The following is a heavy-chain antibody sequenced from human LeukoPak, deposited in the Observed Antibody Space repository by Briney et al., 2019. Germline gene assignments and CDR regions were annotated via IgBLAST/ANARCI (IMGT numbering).Heavy chain of an antibody. J-gene: IGHJ4*02. V-gene: IGHV3-23*01. D-gene: IGHD3-22*01. CDR1: GFTFSSYA. CDR2: ISGSGGST. Sequence: GGSLRLSCAASGFTFSSYAMNWVRQAPGKGLEWVSVISGSGGSTYYADSVKGRFTISRDNSKNTLYLQMKSLRAEDTAVYYCAKSGRYYYDSSGTLVQTKFDYWGKGTLVTVSS. CDR3: AKSGRYYYDSSGTLVQTKFDY.